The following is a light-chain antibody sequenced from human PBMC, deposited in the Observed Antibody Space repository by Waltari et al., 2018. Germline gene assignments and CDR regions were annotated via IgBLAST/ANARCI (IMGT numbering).Light chain of an antibody. Sequence: QSALTQPASVSGSPGQPITISCTGTSSDAGSYSLVSWYRQHPGEAPRVIIFEDTKRPSGVSNRFSGSKSGNTASLTISGLQAEDEADYYCCSYTLTNTWLFGGGTKLTVL. V-gene: IGLV2-23*01. CDR2: EDT. CDR3: CSYTLTNTWL. J-gene: IGLJ3*02. CDR1: SSDAGSYSL.